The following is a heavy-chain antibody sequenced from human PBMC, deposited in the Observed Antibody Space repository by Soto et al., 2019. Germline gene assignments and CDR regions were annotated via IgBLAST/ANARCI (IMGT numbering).Heavy chain of an antibody. CDR3: ARAAYGEYWFDP. CDR1: GFTFSGYW. V-gene: IGHV3-74*01. D-gene: IGHD4-17*01. CDR2: INGDGRTT. Sequence: EVQLVESGGGVVPPGGSLRLSCAASGFTFSGYWMHWVRQAPGKGLMWVSRINGDGRTTNYADSVKGRFTISRENAKNTLYLQMNSLRDEDTAVYYCARAAYGEYWFDPWGQGTLVTVSS. J-gene: IGHJ5*02.